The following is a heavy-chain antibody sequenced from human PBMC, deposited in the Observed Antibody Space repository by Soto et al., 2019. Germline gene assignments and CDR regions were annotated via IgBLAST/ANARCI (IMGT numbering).Heavy chain of an antibody. V-gene: IGHV3-30*18. CDR3: AKDSSSWYGMDV. Sequence: QVQLVESGGGVVQPGRSLRLSCAASGFTFSRYGMHWVRQAPGKGLEWVAVISYEGSNKYYADSVKGRFTISRDNSKNTLYLQMNSLRAEDTAVYYCAKDSSSWYGMDVWGQGTTVTVSS. J-gene: IGHJ6*02. D-gene: IGHD6-13*01. CDR1: GFTFSRYG. CDR2: ISYEGSNK.